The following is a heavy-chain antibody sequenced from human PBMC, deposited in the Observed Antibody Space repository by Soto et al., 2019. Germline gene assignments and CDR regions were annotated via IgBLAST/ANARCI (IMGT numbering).Heavy chain of an antibody. V-gene: IGHV3-30-3*01. D-gene: IGHD5-12*01. CDR1: GFTFSSYA. CDR2: ISYDGSNK. Sequence: ESGGGVVQPGRSLRLSCAASGFTFSSYAMHWVRQAPGKGLEWVAVISYDGSNKYYADSVKGRFTISRDNSKNTLYLQMNSLRAEDTAVYYCARVGEMATLGWYFDLWGRGTLVTVSS. J-gene: IGHJ2*01. CDR3: ARVGEMATLGWYFDL.